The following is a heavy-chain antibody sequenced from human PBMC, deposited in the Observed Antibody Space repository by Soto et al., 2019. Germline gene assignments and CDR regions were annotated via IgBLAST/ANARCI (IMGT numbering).Heavy chain of an antibody. D-gene: IGHD3-22*01. CDR2: IDLSDSYT. CDR1: GFTFTSYR. CDR3: ARHGSSGSRDAFDI. J-gene: IGHJ3*02. V-gene: IGHV5-10-1*01. Sequence: GEALKSSCKGSGFTFTSYRITRVRQMPGKGLEWMERIDLSDSYTNYSPSFQGPVTISADKSISTAYLQWSSLKASDTAIYYCARHGSSGSRDAFDIWGQGTMVTVSS.